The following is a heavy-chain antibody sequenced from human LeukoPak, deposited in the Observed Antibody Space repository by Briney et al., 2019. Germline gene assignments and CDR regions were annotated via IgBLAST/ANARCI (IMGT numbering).Heavy chain of an antibody. D-gene: IGHD2-2*01. V-gene: IGHV3-23*01. J-gene: IGHJ4*02. CDR3: AKGPSGIVVVPGDY. Sequence: GGSLRLSCAASGFTFSSYGMHWVRQAPGKGLEWVPGISGSGDSTYHADAVRGRFAISRDNSKNTLYLQMNSLRAEDTAVYYCAKGPSGIVVVPGDYWGQGTLVTVSS. CDR1: GFTFSSYG. CDR2: ISGSGDST.